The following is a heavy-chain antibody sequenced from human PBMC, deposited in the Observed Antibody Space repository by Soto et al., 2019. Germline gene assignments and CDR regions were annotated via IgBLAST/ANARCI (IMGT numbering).Heavy chain of an antibody. D-gene: IGHD3-10*01. V-gene: IGHV3-30*18. CDR3: AKERDYYAAY. J-gene: IGHJ4*02. CDR2: ISYDGSNK. CDR1: GFTFSSYG. Sequence: QVQLVESGGGVVQPGRSLRQSCAASGFTFSSYGMHWVRQAPGKGLEWVAVISYDGSNKYYADSVKGRFTISRDNSKNTLYLQMNSLRAEDTAVYYCAKERDYYAAYWGQGTLVTVSS.